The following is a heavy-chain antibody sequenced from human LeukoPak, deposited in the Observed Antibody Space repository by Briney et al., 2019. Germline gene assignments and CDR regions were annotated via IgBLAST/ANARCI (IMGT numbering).Heavy chain of an antibody. CDR2: ILHSGST. CDR1: GVSITSDTYC. J-gene: IGHJ4*02. D-gene: IGHD3-3*01. CDR3: ARTRDFWSGYFDY. Sequence: PSQTLSLTCAVSGVSITSDTYCWSWIRQPPGKGLEWIGYILHSGSTYYNPSLKSRVTISIDTSKSQFSLKLSSVTAADTAVYYCARTRDFWSGYFDYWGQGTLVTVFS. V-gene: IGHV4-30-2*01.